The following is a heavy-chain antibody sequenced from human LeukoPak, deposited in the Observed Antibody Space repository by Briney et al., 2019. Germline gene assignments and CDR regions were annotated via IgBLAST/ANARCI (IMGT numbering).Heavy chain of an antibody. J-gene: IGHJ4*02. CDR1: GFNFASNW. CDR2: INSGGSGT. V-gene: IGHV3-74*01. Sequence: GGSLRLSCAASGFNFASNWMHWVRQTPGKGLMWVSRINSGGSGTSYADSVEGRFTISRDNAKNTLYLQMNSLRAEDTAVYYCAKVAIVVVVAATGNDYWGQGTLVAVSS. D-gene: IGHD2-15*01. CDR3: AKVAIVVVVAATGNDY.